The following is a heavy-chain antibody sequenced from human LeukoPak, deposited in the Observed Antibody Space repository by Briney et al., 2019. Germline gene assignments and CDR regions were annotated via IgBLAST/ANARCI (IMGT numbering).Heavy chain of an antibody. V-gene: IGHV4-30-4*01. J-gene: IGHJ4*02. D-gene: IGHD4-17*01. CDR2: IYYSGST. CDR3: ASSFGDYAAVDY. Sequence: SETLSLTCTVSGGSISSGDYYWSWIRQPPGKGLEWIGYIYYSGSTYYNPSLKSRVTISVDTSKNQFSLKLSSVTAADTAVYYCASSFGDYAAVDYWGQGTLVTVSS. CDR1: GGSISSGDYY.